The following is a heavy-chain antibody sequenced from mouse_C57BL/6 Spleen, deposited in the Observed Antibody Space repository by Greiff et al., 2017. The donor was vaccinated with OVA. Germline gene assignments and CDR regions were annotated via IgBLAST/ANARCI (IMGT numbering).Heavy chain of an antibody. D-gene: IGHD1-1*01. J-gene: IGHJ4*01. CDR2: ISYSGST. Sequence: EVKLMESGPGLAKPSQTLSLTCSVTGYSITSDYWNWIRKFPGNKLEYMGYISYSGSTYYNPSLKSRISITRDTSKNQYYLQLNSVTTEDTATYYCARDYGSSYSAMDYWGQGTSVTVSS. CDR1: GYSITSDY. CDR3: ARDYGSSYSAMDY. V-gene: IGHV3-8*01.